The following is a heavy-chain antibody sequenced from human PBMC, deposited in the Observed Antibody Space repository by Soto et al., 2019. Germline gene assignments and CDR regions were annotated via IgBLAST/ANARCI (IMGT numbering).Heavy chain of an antibody. D-gene: IGHD2-15*01. CDR3: ARRGYCSGGSCYGLDWFDP. Sequence: QVQLQESGPGLVKPSETLSLTCTVSGGSISSYYWSWIRQPPGKGLEWIGDIYYSGSTNYNPSLKRRVTISVDTSKNQFSLKLSSVTAADTAVYYCARRGYCSGGSCYGLDWFDPWGQGTLVTVSS. CDR1: GGSISSYY. CDR2: IYYSGST. J-gene: IGHJ5*02. V-gene: IGHV4-59*08.